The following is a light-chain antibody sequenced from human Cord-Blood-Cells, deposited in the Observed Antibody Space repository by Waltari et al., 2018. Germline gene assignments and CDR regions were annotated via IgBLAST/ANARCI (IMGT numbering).Light chain of an antibody. CDR1: SSDVGGYNY. Sequence: QSALTQPPSASGSPGQSVTISCTGTSSDVGGYNYVSWYQQHPGKAPKLMIDEVSKWPSGVPDRLSGSKSGNAASLTVSGLQAEDEADYYCSSYAGSNSHYVFGTGTKVTVL. CDR2: EVS. V-gene: IGLV2-8*01. J-gene: IGLJ1*01. CDR3: SSYAGSNSHYV.